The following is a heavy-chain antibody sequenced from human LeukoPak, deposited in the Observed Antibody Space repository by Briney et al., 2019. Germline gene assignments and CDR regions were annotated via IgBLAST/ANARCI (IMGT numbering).Heavy chain of an antibody. CDR1: GASISSSYSYY. CDR2: IYYSGDT. V-gene: IGHV4-39*07. CDR3: ARFARGPSRYTPPGAFDI. J-gene: IGHJ3*02. Sequence: SETLSLTCTVSGASISSSYSYYWGWIRQPPGRGLEWIGSIYYSGDTYYNPSLKSRVTISVDTSKSQFSLRLSSVTAADTAVYYCARFARGPSRYTPPGAFDIWGQGTMVTVSS. D-gene: IGHD1-14*01.